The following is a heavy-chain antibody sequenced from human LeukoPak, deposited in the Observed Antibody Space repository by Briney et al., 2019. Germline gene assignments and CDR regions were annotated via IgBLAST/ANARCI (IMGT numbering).Heavy chain of an antibody. V-gene: IGHV3-33*01. J-gene: IGHJ4*02. D-gene: IGHD1-26*01. CDR1: GFTFSSYG. CDR3: ARAEGATMRPFDY. Sequence: GGSLRLSCAASGFTFSSYGMHWVRQAPGKGLEWVAVIWYDGSNKYHADSVKGRFTISRDNSKYTLYLQMNSLRAEDTAVYYCARAEGATMRPFDYWGQGTLVTVSS. CDR2: IWYDGSNK.